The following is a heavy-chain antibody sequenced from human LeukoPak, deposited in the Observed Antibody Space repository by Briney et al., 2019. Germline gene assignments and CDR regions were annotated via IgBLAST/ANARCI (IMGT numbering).Heavy chain of an antibody. Sequence: GSLRLSCAVSGITLSNYGMSWVRQAPGKGLEWVAGLSGSGGGTNYADSVQGRFTISRDNPKNTLYLQMNSPRAEDTAVYFCAKRGVVIRVFLVGFHKEAYYFDSWGQGALVTVSS. V-gene: IGHV3-23*01. CDR3: AKRGVVIRVFLVGFHKEAYYFDS. J-gene: IGHJ4*02. D-gene: IGHD3-10*01. CDR2: LSGSGGGT. CDR1: GITLSNYG.